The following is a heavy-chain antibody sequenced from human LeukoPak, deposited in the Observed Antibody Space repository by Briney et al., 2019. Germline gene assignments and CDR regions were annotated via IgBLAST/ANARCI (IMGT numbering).Heavy chain of an antibody. J-gene: IGHJ6*03. CDR2: INPNSGGT. D-gene: IGHD6-19*01. CDR3: ATGPSSKYSSGWPRRYYYYYMDV. V-gene: IGHV1-2*02. CDR1: GYTFTGYY. Sequence: ASVKVSCKASGYTFTGYYMHWVRQAPGQGLEWMGWINPNSGGTNYAQKFQGRVTMTEDTSTDTAYMELSSLRSEDTAVYYCATGPSSKYSSGWPRRYYYYYMDVWGKGTTVTVSS.